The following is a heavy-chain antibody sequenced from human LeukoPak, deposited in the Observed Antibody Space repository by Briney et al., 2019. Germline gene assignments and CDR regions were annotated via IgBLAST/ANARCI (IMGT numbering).Heavy chain of an antibody. V-gene: IGHV4-31*02. Sequence: SETLSLTCTVSGGSISSGGYYWSWIRPHPGKGLEWIGYIYHSGSTYYNPSLKSRLTMSVDPSKHQFSLNLNSVTAADTAVYYCARDGYSIGRGFDSWGQGTLVTVSS. D-gene: IGHD5-18*01. CDR1: GGSISSGGYY. CDR2: IYHSGST. J-gene: IGHJ5*01. CDR3: ARDGYSIGRGFDS.